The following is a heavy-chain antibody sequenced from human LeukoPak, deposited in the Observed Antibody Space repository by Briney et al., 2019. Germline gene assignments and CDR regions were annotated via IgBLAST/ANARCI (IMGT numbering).Heavy chain of an antibody. D-gene: IGHD6-13*01. CDR3: ARDAAGSSWTDY. CDR1: GFTFYSYW. CDR2: IKQDGSEK. Sequence: PGGSLRLSCAASGFTFYSYWMSWVRQAPGKGLEWVANIKQDGSEKYYVDSVKGRVTISRDNAKNLLYLQMNSLRAEDTAVYYCARDAAGSSWTDYWGQGTLVSVSS. J-gene: IGHJ4*02. V-gene: IGHV3-7*01.